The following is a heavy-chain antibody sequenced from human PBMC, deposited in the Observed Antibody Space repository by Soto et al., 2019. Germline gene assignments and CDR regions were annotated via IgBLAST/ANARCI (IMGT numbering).Heavy chain of an antibody. Sequence: SETLSLTCAVYGGSFSGYYWSWIRQPPGKGLEWIGEINHSGSTNYNPSLKSRVTISVDTSKNQFSLKLSSVTAADTAVYYCARGHNDKQIAAAGTVDYWGQGTLVTVSS. J-gene: IGHJ4*02. CDR2: INHSGST. CDR3: ARGHNDKQIAAAGTVDY. CDR1: GGSFSGYY. D-gene: IGHD6-13*01. V-gene: IGHV4-34*01.